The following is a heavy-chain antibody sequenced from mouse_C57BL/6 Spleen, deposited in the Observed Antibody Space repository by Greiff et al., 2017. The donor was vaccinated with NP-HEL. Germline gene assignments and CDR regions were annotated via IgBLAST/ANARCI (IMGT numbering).Heavy chain of an antibody. Sequence: EVQLQESGPGLVKPSQSLSLTCSVTGYSITSGYYWNWIRQFPGNKLEWMGYISYDGSNNYNPSLKKRISITRETSKNQFFLKLNSVTTEDTATYYCARDASTVVAPYYAMDYWGQGTSVTVSS. D-gene: IGHD1-1*01. V-gene: IGHV3-6*01. CDR3: ARDASTVVAPYYAMDY. CDR2: ISYDGSN. J-gene: IGHJ4*01. CDR1: GYSITSGYY.